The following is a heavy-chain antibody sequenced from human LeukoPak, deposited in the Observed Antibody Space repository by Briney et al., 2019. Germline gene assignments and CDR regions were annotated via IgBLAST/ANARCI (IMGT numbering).Heavy chain of an antibody. J-gene: IGHJ3*02. Sequence: SETLSLTCAVYGGSFSGYYWSWIRQPPGKGLEWIGEINHSGSTNYNPSLKSRVTISVDTSKNQFSLKLSSVTAADTAVYYCARGIRDPAIVYIDAFDIWGQGTMVTVSS. CDR1: GGSFSGYY. CDR3: ARGIRDPAIVYIDAFDI. CDR2: INHSGST. D-gene: IGHD5-18*01. V-gene: IGHV4-34*01.